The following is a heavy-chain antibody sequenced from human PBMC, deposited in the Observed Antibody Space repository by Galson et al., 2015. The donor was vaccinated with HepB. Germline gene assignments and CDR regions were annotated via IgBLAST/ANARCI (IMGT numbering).Heavy chain of an antibody. CDR3: ARAFTVLPYFDV. V-gene: IGHV3-43*01. Sequence: SLRLSCAASGFTFGDHTIHWVRQAPGKGLEWVSLITWDGTRTLFSDSVRGRFSISRDSATISLYLQMDSLRREDTAFYYCARAFTVLPYFDVWGRGTLVTVSS. J-gene: IGHJ2*01. CDR1: GFTFGDHT. D-gene: IGHD1-26*01. CDR2: ITWDGTRT.